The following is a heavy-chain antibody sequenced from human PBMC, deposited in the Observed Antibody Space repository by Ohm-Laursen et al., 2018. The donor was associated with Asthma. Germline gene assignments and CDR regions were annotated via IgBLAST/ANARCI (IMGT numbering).Heavy chain of an antibody. V-gene: IGHV1-46*03. CDR1: GYTFTRYN. D-gene: IGHD4-17*01. Sequence: ASVKVSCNASGYTFTRYNMHWVRQAPGQGLEWMGIINPSGGGTSYAQKFQGRVTMTRDTSTSTVYMELRSLRSEDTAVYYCTRGWYGDSYFDYWGQGTLVTVSS. CDR2: INPSGGGT. J-gene: IGHJ4*02. CDR3: TRGWYGDSYFDY.